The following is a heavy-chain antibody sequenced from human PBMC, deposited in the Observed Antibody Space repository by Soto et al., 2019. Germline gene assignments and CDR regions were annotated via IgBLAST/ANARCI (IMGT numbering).Heavy chain of an antibody. CDR2: IYYSGST. CDR1: GGSISSGDYY. D-gene: IGHD6-6*01. Sequence: QVQLQESGPGLVKPSQTLSLTCTVSGGSISSGDYYWSWIRQPPGKGLGWIGYIYYSGSTYYNPSLKCRVTVSVDTSKNQFSLKLSYVTDADTAVYYCAGGSSIAPPGGLFDPWGQGTLVTASS. V-gene: IGHV4-30-4*01. J-gene: IGHJ5*02. CDR3: AGGSSIAPPGGLFDP.